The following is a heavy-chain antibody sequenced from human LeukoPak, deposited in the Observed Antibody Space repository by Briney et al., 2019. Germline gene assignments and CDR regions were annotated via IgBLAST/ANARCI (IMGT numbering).Heavy chain of an antibody. V-gene: IGHV3-23*01. CDR3: ATGGDCYSVTNCVFDY. D-gene: IGHD2-21*02. CDR2: ITSGGTT. CDR1: GFTFSTYG. Sequence: GGSLRLSCTASGFTFSTYGVSWVRQAPGKGLEWVSSITSGGTTVYGDSAKGRFTISRDNSKDTLYLQMDTLRVEDTAMYFCATGGDCYSVTNCVFDYWGQGSLVTVSS. J-gene: IGHJ4*02.